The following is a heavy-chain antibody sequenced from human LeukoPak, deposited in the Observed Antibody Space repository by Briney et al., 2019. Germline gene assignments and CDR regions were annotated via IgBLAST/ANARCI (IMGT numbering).Heavy chain of an antibody. V-gene: IGHV1-18*01. CDR1: GYTFTSYG. CDR3: ARDLWDSSSYYFDY. D-gene: IGHD6-13*01. Sequence: ASVKVSCKASGYTFTSYGISWVRQAPGQGLEWTGWISAYNGNTNYAQKLQGRVTMTTDTSTSTAYMELRSLRSDDTAVYYCARDLWDSSSYYFDYWGQGTLVTVSS. CDR2: ISAYNGNT. J-gene: IGHJ4*02.